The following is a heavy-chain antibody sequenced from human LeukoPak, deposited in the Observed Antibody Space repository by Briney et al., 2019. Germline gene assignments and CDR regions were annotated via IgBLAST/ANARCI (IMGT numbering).Heavy chain of an antibody. CDR1: GYSISSGYF. D-gene: IGHD1-20*01. CDR2: IYTSGST. CDR3: ARDRYNWNDVLLDY. J-gene: IGHJ4*02. Sequence: SETLSLTCTVSGYSISSGYFWSWIRQPAGKGLEWIGRIYTSGSTNYNPSLKSRVTISVDTSKNQFSLKLSSVTAADTAVYYCARDRYNWNDVLLDYWGQGTLVTVSS. V-gene: IGHV4-61*02.